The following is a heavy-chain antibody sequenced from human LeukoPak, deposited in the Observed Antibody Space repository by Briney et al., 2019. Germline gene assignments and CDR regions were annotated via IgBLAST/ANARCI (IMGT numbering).Heavy chain of an antibody. CDR1: GYIFTTYG. CDR2: ISAYIGNT. V-gene: IGHV1-18*01. J-gene: IGHJ4*02. CDR3: ARAWDCSSTTCYVYFDY. Sequence: GASVKVSCKTSGYIFTTYGISWVRQAPGLGLEWMGWISAYIGNTNYAQKLQGRVTMTTDTSTNTAYMELRSLTSDDTAVYYCARAWDCSSTTCYVYFDYWGQGSLVTVSS. D-gene: IGHD2-2*01.